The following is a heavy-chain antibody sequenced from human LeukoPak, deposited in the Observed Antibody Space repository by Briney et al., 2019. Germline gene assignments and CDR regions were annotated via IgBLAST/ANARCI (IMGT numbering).Heavy chain of an antibody. D-gene: IGHD1-7*01. V-gene: IGHV4-59*12. CDR2: IYYSGST. Sequence: PSETLSLTCTVSGGSISSYYWSWIRQPPGKGLEWIGYIYYSGSTNYNPSLKSRVTMSVDTSKNQFSLKLRSVTAADTALYYCARTGTTLIDYWGQGTLVTVSS. CDR3: ARTGTTLIDY. J-gene: IGHJ4*02. CDR1: GGSISSYY.